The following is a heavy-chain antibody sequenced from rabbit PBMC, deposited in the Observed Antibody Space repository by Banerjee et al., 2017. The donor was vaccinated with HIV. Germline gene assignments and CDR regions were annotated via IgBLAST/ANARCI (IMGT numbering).Heavy chain of an antibody. V-gene: IGHV1S40*01. CDR3: VRDLDGVIGWNFGW. D-gene: IGHD1-1*01. CDR2: INVITGKA. J-gene: IGHJ4*01. Sequence: QSLEESGGGLVKPGASLTLTCTASGVSFSSNDYICWVRQAPGKGLEWIACINVITGKAVYATWAKGRFTFSRTSSTTVTLQMTSLTAADTATYFCVRDLDGVIGWNFGWWGQGTLVTVS. CDR1: GVSFSSNDY.